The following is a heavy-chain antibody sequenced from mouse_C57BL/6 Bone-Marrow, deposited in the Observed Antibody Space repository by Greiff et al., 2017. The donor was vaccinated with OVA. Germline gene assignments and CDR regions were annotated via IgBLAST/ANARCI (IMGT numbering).Heavy chain of an antibody. Sequence: VQLQQSGAELVRPGASVKLSCTASGFNIKDYYMHWVKQRPEQGLEWIGRIEPEDGATEYAPTTKGKSTRPADPSSNTAYLQVSSLTSEDTAVYYCTTFAYWGQGTLVTVSA. CDR3: TTFAY. J-gene: IGHJ3*01. V-gene: IGHV14-1*01. CDR1: GFNIKDYY. CDR2: IEPEDGAT.